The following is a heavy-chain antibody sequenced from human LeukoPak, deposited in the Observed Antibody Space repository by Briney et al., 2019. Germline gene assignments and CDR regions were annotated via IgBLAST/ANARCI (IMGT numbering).Heavy chain of an antibody. D-gene: IGHD4-23*01. CDR1: GFTFSSYW. CDR2: IKQDGSEK. Sequence: GGSLRLSCAASGFTFSSYWMSWVRQAPGKGLEWVANIKQDGSEKYYADSVKGRFTISRDNSKNTLYQQMNSLRAEDTAVYYCARGAGDYGGNLVGIDYWGQGTLVTVSS. J-gene: IGHJ4*02. V-gene: IGHV3-7*01. CDR3: ARGAGDYGGNLVGIDY.